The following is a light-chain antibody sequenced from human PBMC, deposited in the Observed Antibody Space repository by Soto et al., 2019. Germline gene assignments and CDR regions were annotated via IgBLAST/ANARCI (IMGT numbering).Light chain of an antibody. CDR2: ENY. V-gene: IGLV1-51*02. J-gene: IGLJ2*01. Sequence: QSVLTQPPSVSAAPGQKVTISCSGSSSNIGSYSVSWYQQLPGTAPKLLIYENYERPSEIPDRFSGSKSGTSATLGITGLQTGDEADYYCGAWDGSLTGGVFGGGTKVTVL. CDR1: SSNIGSYS. CDR3: GAWDGSLTGGV.